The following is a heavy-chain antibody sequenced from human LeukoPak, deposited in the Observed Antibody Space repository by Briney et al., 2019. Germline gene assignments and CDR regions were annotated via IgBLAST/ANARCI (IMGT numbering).Heavy chain of an antibody. CDR2: ISSSSATK. Sequence: GGSLRLSCAASGFTFSSYSMNWVRQAPGEGLEWVSYISSSSATKYYAASVQGRFTIFRDNAKKSLYLQMNSLGAEDTAVYYCARAEKGGYYDSSGYDYWGQGTLVTVSS. J-gene: IGHJ4*02. CDR3: ARAEKGGYYDSSGYDY. V-gene: IGHV3-48*04. CDR1: GFTFSSYS. D-gene: IGHD3-22*01.